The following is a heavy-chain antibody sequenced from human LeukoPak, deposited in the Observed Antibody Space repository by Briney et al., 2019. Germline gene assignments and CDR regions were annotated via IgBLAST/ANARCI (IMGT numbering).Heavy chain of an antibody. CDR2: LSYDGSDK. CDR3: ARPYYDSSGYRFDY. CDR1: GFTFSNYA. V-gene: IGHV3-30-3*01. Sequence: GGPLRLSCAASGFTFSNYAMHWVRQAPGKGLEWVAVLSYDGSDKYYADSVKGRFTISRDNSKNTLYLQMNSLRAEDTAVYYCARPYYDSSGYRFDYWGQGTLVTVSS. D-gene: IGHD3-22*01. J-gene: IGHJ4*02.